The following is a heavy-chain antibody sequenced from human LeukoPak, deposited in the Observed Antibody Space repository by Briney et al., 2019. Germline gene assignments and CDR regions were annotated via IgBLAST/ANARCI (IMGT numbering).Heavy chain of an antibody. CDR1: GGSISSYY. V-gene: IGHV4-59*01. J-gene: IGHJ3*02. CDR2: IYYSGST. CDR3: ARLAYCSSTCCYIGAFDI. Sequence: SETLSLTCTVSGGSISSYYWSWIRQPPGKGLEWIGYIYYSGSTNYNPSLKSRVTISVDTSKNQFSLKLSSVTAADTAVYYCARLAYCSSTCCYIGAFDIWGQGTMVTVSS. D-gene: IGHD2-2*02.